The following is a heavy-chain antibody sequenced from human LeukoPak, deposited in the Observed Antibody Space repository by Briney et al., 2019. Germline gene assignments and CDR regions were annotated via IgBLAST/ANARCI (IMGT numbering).Heavy chain of an antibody. D-gene: IGHD3-22*01. Sequence: SVKVSCKASGGTFSSYAISWVRQAPGQGLEWMGGIIPIFGTANYAQKFRGRVTITADESTSTAYMELSSLRSEDTAVYYCASLGPRSAVIGYWGQGTLVTVSS. CDR1: GGTFSSYA. V-gene: IGHV1-69*01. CDR3: ASLGPRSAVIGY. J-gene: IGHJ4*02. CDR2: IIPIFGTA.